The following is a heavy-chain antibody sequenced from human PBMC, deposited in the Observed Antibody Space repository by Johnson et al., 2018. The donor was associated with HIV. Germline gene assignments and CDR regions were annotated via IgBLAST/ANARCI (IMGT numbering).Heavy chain of an antibody. V-gene: IGHV3-11*01. J-gene: IGHJ3*02. CDR3: ARGSRYTFDNDDVHLLHAFDI. D-gene: IGHD3-16*01. CDR1: GFTFSDHY. Sequence: QVQLVESGGGLVKPGGSLRLSCAGSGFTFSDHYMSWVRQAPGKGLEWVSYISSSGSTIYYADSVKGRFTISRDNAKNSLYLQMNSLRAEDTAVYYCARGSRYTFDNDDVHLLHAFDIWGQGTMVTVSS. CDR2: ISSSGSTI.